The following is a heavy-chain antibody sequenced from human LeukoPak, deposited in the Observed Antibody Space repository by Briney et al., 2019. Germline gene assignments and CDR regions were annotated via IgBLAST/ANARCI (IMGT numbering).Heavy chain of an antibody. D-gene: IGHD2/OR15-2a*01. CDR2: IYYSGST. Sequence: SETLSLTCTVSGDSVSSGSYYWSWIRQPPGKGLEWIGYIYYSGSTNYNPSLKSRVTISVDTSKNQFSLKLSSVTAADTAVYYCARASGFLNDYWGQGTLVTVSS. CDR3: ARASGFLNDY. V-gene: IGHV4-61*01. J-gene: IGHJ4*02. CDR1: GDSVSSGSYY.